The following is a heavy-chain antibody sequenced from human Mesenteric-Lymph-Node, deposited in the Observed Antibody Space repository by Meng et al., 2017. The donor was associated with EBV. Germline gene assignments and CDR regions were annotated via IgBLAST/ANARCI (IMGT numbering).Heavy chain of an antibody. CDR2: IHHSETA. J-gene: IGHJ4*01. Sequence: QVQLQQCGAGLLKPSETLSLTCVIYGGSFSGYSWNWIRQAPGKGLEWIGKIHHSETADYNPSLEDRVIISADTSKNQFSLKLTSVTAADTAVYYCARDLRGNGALTGLFDSWGLGTLVTVSS. CDR3: ARDLRGNGALTGLFDS. V-gene: IGHV4-34*01. CDR1: GGSFSGYS. D-gene: IGHD3-9*01.